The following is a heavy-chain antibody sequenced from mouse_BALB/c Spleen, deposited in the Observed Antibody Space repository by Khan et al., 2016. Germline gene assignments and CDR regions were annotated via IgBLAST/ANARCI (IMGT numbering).Heavy chain of an antibody. V-gene: IGHV14-3*02. CDR2: IDPANGNT. CDR3: ARSPTDSDVGFAY. D-gene: IGHD2-4*01. J-gene: IGHJ3*01. CDR1: GFNIKDTY. Sequence: VQLQQSGAELVKPGASVKLSCTASGFNIKDTYMHWVKQRPEQGLEWIGRIDPANGNTKYDPKFQGKATITADSYSNTAYPQLSSLTSEDTAADSCARSPTDSDVGFAYWGRGTQVTVSA.